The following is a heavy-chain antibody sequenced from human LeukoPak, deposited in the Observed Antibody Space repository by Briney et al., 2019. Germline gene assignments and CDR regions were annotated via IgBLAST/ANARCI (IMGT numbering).Heavy chain of an antibody. Sequence: PSETLSLTCAVSGGSISSGGYSWSWIRQPPGKGLEWIGSIYYSGSTYYNPSLKSRVTISVDTSKNQFSLKLSSVTAADTAVYYCAGLLWFGELEDYWGQGTLVTVSS. CDR3: AGLLWFGELEDY. CDR2: IYYSGST. V-gene: IGHV4-30-2*03. D-gene: IGHD3-10*01. J-gene: IGHJ4*02. CDR1: GGSISSGGYS.